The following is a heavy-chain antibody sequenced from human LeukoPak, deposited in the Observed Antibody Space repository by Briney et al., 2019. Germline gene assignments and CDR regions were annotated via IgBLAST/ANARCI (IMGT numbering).Heavy chain of an antibody. D-gene: IGHD1-26*01. CDR2: ISSSGSTI. CDR3: ARVSWELHARDY. Sequence: GGSLRLSCAASGFTFSSYEMNWVRQAPGKGLEWVSYISSSGSTIYYADSVKGRFTISRDNAKNSLYLQMNSLRAEDTAVYYCARVSWELHARDYWGQGTLVTVSS. CDR1: GFTFSSYE. V-gene: IGHV3-48*03. J-gene: IGHJ4*02.